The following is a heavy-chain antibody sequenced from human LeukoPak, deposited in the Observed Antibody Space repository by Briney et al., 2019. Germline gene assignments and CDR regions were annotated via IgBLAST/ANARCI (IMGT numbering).Heavy chain of an antibody. CDR1: GFTVSGNY. V-gene: IGHV3-53*01. J-gene: IGHJ5*02. D-gene: IGHD3-10*01. Sequence: QAGGSLRLSCAASGFTVSGNYMSWVRQAPGKGLEWVSVIYTAGSTYNADSVKGRFTISRDKSKNTLYLQMNSLRAEDTAVYYCAKVVWFGESHNWFDPWGQGTLVTVSS. CDR3: AKVVWFGESHNWFDP. CDR2: IYTAGST.